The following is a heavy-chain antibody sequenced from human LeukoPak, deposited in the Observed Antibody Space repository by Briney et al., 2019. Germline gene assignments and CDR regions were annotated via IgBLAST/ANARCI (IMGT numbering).Heavy chain of an antibody. D-gene: IGHD3-22*01. CDR1: GYTFTTYH. Sequence: ASVKVSCKASGYTFTTYHINWVRQAPGQGLEWMGWMNPDSGNTGYAQKFQGRVTMTRDTSISTAYMELSRLRSDDTAVYYCARSDSSGYYPDYWGQGTLVTVSS. J-gene: IGHJ4*02. CDR2: MNPDSGNT. V-gene: IGHV1-8*01. CDR3: ARSDSSGYYPDY.